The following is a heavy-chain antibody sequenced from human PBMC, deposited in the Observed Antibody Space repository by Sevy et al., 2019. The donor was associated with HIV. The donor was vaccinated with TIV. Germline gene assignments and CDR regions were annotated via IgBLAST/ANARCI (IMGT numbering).Heavy chain of an antibody. CDR2: ISAYNGKK. CDR1: GYTFTSYG. J-gene: IGHJ4*02. Sequence: ASVKVSCKTSGYTFTSYGISWVRQAPGKGPEWVGWISAYNGKKSYAQKLQERATVTTDSSTRTAYVELRGLRSDDTAVYYCATAAYGSGRELDNWGQGTLVTVSS. V-gene: IGHV1-18*01. D-gene: IGHD3-10*01. CDR3: ATAAYGSGRELDN.